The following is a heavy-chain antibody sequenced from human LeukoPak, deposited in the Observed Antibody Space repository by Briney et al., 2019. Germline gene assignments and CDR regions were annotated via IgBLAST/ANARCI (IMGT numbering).Heavy chain of an antibody. CDR2: VSYDGTNK. V-gene: IGHV3-30*18. D-gene: IGHD3-3*01. Sequence: GGSLRLSCAVSGFTFSSYGMHWVRQAPGKGLEWMAVVSYDGTNKYYADSVKGRFTISRDNSKNTLYLQMNSLRAEDTAVYYCAKDLNYDFWSGLGNWSQGTLVTVSS. CDR1: GFTFSSYG. J-gene: IGHJ4*02. CDR3: AKDLNYDFWSGLGN.